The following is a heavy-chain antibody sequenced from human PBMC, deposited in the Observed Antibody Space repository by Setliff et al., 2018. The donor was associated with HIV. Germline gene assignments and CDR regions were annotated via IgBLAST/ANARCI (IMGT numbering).Heavy chain of an antibody. V-gene: IGHV4-4*07. CDR2: IYISGST. CDR3: ARGGGTGSFDY. D-gene: IGHD3-16*01. CDR1: GGSITSYY. J-gene: IGHJ4*02. Sequence: SETLSLTCTVSGGSITSYYWSWIRQPAGKGLEWFGRIYISGSTNYNPSFESRVTMSIDTSKNQFSLKLSSVTAADTAVYYCARGGGTGSFDYWGQGTLVTVS.